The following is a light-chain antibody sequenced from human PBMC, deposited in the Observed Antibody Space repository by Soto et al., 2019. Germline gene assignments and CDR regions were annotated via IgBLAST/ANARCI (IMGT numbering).Light chain of an antibody. CDR1: QSVSSSY. J-gene: IGKJ2*01. Sequence: EIVLTQSPGTLSLSPGERATLTCRASQSVSSSYVAWHQQKPVQAPRLLLDDATSRATGIPARFSGSGSGTDFTLTISRLEPEDFAVYYCQQYGTSFPYTFGQGTKLDIK. CDR3: QQYGTSFPYT. V-gene: IGKV3-20*01. CDR2: DAT.